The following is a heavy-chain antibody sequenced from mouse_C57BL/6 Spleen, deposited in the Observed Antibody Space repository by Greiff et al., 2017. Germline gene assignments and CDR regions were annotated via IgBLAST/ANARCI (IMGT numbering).Heavy chain of an antibody. D-gene: IGHD2-4*01. V-gene: IGHV1-82*01. J-gene: IGHJ3*01. Sequence: QVQLQQSGPELVKPGASVKISCKASGYAFSSSWMNWVKQRPGKGLEWIGRIYPGDGDTNYNGKFKGKATLTADKSSSTAYMQLSSLTSEDSAVYFCARGYDYVAAWFTYWGQESLDTVSA. CDR2: IYPGDGDT. CDR3: ARGYDYVAAWFTY. CDR1: GYAFSSSW.